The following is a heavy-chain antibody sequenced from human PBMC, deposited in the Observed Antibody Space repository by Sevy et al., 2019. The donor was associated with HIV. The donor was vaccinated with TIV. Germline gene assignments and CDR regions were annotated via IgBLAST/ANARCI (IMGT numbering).Heavy chain of an antibody. Sequence: ASVKVSCKTSGYTFTSYTISWVRQAPGQGLEWMGWVNTYNDNSNRAQKVRDRVTLTTDTTSTAYLELRSLRYDDTAVYDCARDTREKSFDYWGQGTLVTVSS. J-gene: IGHJ4*02. CDR2: VNTYNDNS. CDR1: GYTFTSYT. V-gene: IGHV1-18*01. CDR3: ARDTREKSFDY.